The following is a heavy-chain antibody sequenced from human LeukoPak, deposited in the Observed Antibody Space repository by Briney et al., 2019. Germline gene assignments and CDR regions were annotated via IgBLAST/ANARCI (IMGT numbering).Heavy chain of an antibody. CDR1: GGSISSGGYS. Sequence: SETLSLTCAVSGGSISSGGYSWSWIRQPPGKGLEWIGYIYHSGSTYYNPSLKSRVTISVDTSKNQFSLKLSSVTAADTAVYYCAIEYRWLVHWGQGTLVTVSS. CDR2: IYHSGST. CDR3: AIEYRWLVH. V-gene: IGHV4-30-2*01. D-gene: IGHD6-19*01. J-gene: IGHJ4*02.